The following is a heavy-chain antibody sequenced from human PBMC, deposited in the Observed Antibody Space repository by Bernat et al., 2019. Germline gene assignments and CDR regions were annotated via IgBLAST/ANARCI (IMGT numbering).Heavy chain of an antibody. D-gene: IGHD3-16*01. CDR1: GFTVSSTY. J-gene: IGHJ5*01. Sequence: EVQLVESGGGLVQPGGSLRLSCAASGFTVSSTYMSWVRQAPGRGLEWASLIYSATDTYYADSVKGRFTISRHNSKNTLYLQMNSLRAEDTAVYYCARGPYVEMTTIFDSWGQGTLVTVSS. CDR3: ARGPYVEMTTIFDS. CDR2: IYSATDT. V-gene: IGHV3-53*04.